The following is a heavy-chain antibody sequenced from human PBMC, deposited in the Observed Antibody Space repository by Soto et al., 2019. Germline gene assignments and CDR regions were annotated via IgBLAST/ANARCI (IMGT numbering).Heavy chain of an antibody. CDR2: FNPTCGST. CDR3: ARDLAAGDY. CDR1: GYTFINYY. D-gene: IGHD6-13*01. J-gene: IGHJ4*02. V-gene: IGHV1-46*01. Sequence: QVQLVQSGAEVKKPGASVKLSCKASGYTFINYYIHWVRQAPGQGLEWMGIFNPTCGSTNYAQKFQGRVTLTMETSTRTVYMELSSLRFDDTAVYYCARDLAAGDYWGQGTLVTVSS.